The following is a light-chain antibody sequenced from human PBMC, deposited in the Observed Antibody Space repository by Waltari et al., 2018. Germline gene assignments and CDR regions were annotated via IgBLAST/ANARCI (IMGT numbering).Light chain of an antibody. J-gene: IGKJ1*01. CDR3: HQSNNWPPTWT. CDR1: QSVGSN. Sequence: EIVMTQSPATLSVSPGERAALSCRASQSVGSNLAWYLQKPGQPPRLLIYDASTRGTGTPARFSGSGSGTEFTLTISSLQSEDFGVYYCHQSNNWPPTWTFGQGTNVEIK. V-gene: IGKV3D-15*01. CDR2: DAS.